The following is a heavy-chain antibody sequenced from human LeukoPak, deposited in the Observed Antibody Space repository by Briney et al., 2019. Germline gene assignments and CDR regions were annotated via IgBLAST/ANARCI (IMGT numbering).Heavy chain of an antibody. Sequence: PGGSLRLSCAASGLTFSSYAMSWVRQAPGKGLEWVSAISGSGGSTYYADSVKGRFTISRDNSKNTLYLQMNSLRAEDTAVYYCAKDQDGYNFVPDYWGQGTLVTVSS. CDR3: AKDQDGYNFVPDY. J-gene: IGHJ4*02. D-gene: IGHD5-24*01. CDR2: ISGSGGST. V-gene: IGHV3-23*01. CDR1: GLTFSSYA.